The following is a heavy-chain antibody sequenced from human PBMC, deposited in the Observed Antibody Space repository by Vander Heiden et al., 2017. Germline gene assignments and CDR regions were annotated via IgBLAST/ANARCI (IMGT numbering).Heavy chain of an antibody. CDR2: IIPIFGTA. Sequence: QVQLVQSGAEVKKPGSSVKVSCKAAGGTFSSYAISWVRQAAGQGLAGMGGIIPIFGTANYAQKFQGRVTITADESTSTAYMELSSLRSEETAVYYCAREGSSPGFDPWGQGTLVTVSS. J-gene: IGHJ5*02. D-gene: IGHD6-13*01. CDR3: AREGSSPGFDP. V-gene: IGHV1-69*01. CDR1: GGTFSSYA.